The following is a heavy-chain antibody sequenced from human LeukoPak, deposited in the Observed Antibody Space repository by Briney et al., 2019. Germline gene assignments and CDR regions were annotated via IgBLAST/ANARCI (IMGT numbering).Heavy chain of an antibody. CDR2: IKSKSDGGTT. Sequence: GGSLRLSCAASGFIFSSYTMHWVRQAPGKGLEWVGRIKSKSDGGTTDYAAPVKGRFTISRDDSKNTLYLQMNSLKSEDTAVYYCTRDGSGTGFDYWGQGTLVTVSS. V-gene: IGHV3-15*01. J-gene: IGHJ4*02. CDR3: TRDGSGTGFDY. D-gene: IGHD1-26*01. CDR1: GFIFSSYT.